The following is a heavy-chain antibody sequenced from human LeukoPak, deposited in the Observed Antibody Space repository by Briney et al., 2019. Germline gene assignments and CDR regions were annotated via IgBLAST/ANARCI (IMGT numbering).Heavy chain of an antibody. CDR1: GFTFSDYT. V-gene: IGHV3-23*01. D-gene: IGHD3-10*01. CDR2: VSGKSDMI. Sequence: GGSLRLSCVASGFTFSDYTMNWVRQAPGKGLEWVAVVSGKSDMIRYAESVKGRFTISRDNSKTTVYLQINSLRAEDTAMYYCERGWFGKVGDFWGQGTLVTVSS. CDR3: ERGWFGKVGDF. J-gene: IGHJ4*02.